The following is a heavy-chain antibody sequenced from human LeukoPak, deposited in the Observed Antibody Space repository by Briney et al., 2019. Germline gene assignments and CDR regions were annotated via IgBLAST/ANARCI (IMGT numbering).Heavy chain of an antibody. CDR3: ARDPIDRPNSGGQQYFDY. Sequence: PGGSLRLSCAASGFTFSSYSMNWVRQAPGKGLEWVSSISSSSSYIYYADSVKGRFTISRDNAKNSLYLQMNSLRAEDTAVYYCARDPIDRPNSGGQQYFDYWGQGTLVTVSS. CDR1: GFTFSSYS. J-gene: IGHJ4*02. V-gene: IGHV3-21*01. D-gene: IGHD6-19*01. CDR2: ISSSSSYI.